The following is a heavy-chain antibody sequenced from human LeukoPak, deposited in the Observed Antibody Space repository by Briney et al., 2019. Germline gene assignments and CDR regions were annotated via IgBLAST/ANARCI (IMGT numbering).Heavy chain of an antibody. Sequence: SETLSLTCTVSGGSISSYYWSWIRQPAGKGLEWIGRIYSSGSTNYNPSLKSRVIMSVDTSKNQFSLKLSSVTAADTAVYYCARDRPLGGSYRLDYLGQGTLVTVSS. V-gene: IGHV4-4*07. CDR1: GGSISSYY. D-gene: IGHD1-26*01. J-gene: IGHJ4*02. CDR3: ARDRPLGGSYRLDY. CDR2: IYSSGST.